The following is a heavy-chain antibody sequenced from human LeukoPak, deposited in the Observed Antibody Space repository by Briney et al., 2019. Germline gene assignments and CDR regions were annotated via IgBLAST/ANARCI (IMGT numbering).Heavy chain of an antibody. CDR1: GGSISSGNYY. J-gene: IGHJ4*02. CDR2: IFYSGST. CDR3: ARGSTLIRGFDY. D-gene: IGHD3-10*01. Sequence: DPSQTLSLTCTVSGGSISSGNYYWNWIRQQPEKSLERIGYIFYSGSTYYNPSLKSRVTISVDTSKNQLSLKLSSVTAADTAVYYCARGSTLIRGFDYWGQGTLVTVSS. V-gene: IGHV4-31*03.